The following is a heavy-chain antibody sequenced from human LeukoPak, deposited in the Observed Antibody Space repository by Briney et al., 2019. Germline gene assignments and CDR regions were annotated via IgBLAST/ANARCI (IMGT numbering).Heavy chain of an antibody. D-gene: IGHD3-22*01. CDR2: LSYDDANE. V-gene: IGHV3-30*09. CDR3: AKDTPTGGYYYVTSPSFDY. CDR1: GSTFSSSV. Sequence: GGSLRLSCAASGSTFSSSVMNWVRQAPGKGLEWVAVLSYDDANEYYADSVKGRFAISRDNSKNTLYLQMNSLRAEDTAVYYCAKDTPTGGYYYVTSPSFDYWGQGTLVTVSS. J-gene: IGHJ4*02.